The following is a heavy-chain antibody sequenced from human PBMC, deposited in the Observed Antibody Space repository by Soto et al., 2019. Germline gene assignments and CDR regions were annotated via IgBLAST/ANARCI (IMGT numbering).Heavy chain of an antibody. J-gene: IGHJ4*02. CDR2: ISWNSGKI. D-gene: IGHD3-22*01. CDR3: AKMVTWDSSGYYQGGFDC. V-gene: IGHV3-9*01. Sequence: EMHLVESGGGLVQPGRSLTISCAASGFTFEDYAMHWVRQAPGKGLEWVSGISWNSGKIIYADSVKGRFTISRDNAKNSLYLQINSLRPEDTALYYWAKMVTWDSSGYYQGGFDCWGKGTLVTVSS. CDR1: GFTFEDYA.